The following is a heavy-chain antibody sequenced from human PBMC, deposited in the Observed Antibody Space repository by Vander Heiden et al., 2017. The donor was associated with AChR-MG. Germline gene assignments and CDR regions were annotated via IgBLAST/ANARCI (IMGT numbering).Heavy chain of an antibody. J-gene: IGHJ4*02. V-gene: IGHV3-48*03. Sequence: EVQLVESGGGLVQPGGSLRLSCAASGFTFSSYEMNWVRQAPGKGLEWVSYISSSGSTIYYADSVKGRFTISRDNAKNSLYLQMNSLRAEDTAVYYCARKRRYSSGLDYWGQGTLVTVSS. CDR3: ARKRRYSSGLDY. CDR2: ISSSGSTI. D-gene: IGHD6-19*01. CDR1: GFTFSSYE.